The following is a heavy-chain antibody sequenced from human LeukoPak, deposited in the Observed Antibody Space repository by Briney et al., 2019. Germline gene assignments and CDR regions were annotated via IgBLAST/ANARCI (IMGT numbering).Heavy chain of an antibody. J-gene: IGHJ6*03. CDR1: RFTFDEYG. D-gene: IGHD6-19*01. CDR3: AKGKKVAGHYYYYYMDV. CDR2: INWNGRSI. V-gene: IGHV3-20*04. Sequence: GGSLRLSCAASRFTFDEYGMSWVRHTAGKGLEWVSGINWNGRSIGYADSVKGRFTISRDNSKNTLYLQMNSLRAEDTAVYYCAKGKKVAGHYYYYYMDVWGKGTTVTISS.